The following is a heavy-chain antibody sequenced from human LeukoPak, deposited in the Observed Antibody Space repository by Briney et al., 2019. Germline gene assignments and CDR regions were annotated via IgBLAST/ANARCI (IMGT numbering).Heavy chain of an antibody. CDR2: IGSSGSPI. CDR1: GFTFSDYY. Sequence: PGGSLRLSCAASGFTFSDYYMSWIRQAPGKGLEWVSYIGSSGSPIYYADSVRGRFTISRDNAKNSLYLQVNSLRAEDTAVYYCARPHSVTTAGYYFGYWGQGTLVTVSS. V-gene: IGHV3-11*04. D-gene: IGHD4-17*01. J-gene: IGHJ4*02. CDR3: ARPHSVTTAGYYFGY.